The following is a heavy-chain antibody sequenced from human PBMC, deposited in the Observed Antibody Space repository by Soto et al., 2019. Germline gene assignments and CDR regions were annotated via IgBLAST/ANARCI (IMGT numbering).Heavy chain of an antibody. CDR3: ARVDDILTGYYGAYYGMDV. V-gene: IGHV1-69*13. D-gene: IGHD3-9*01. Sequence: GASVKVSCKASGGTFSSYAISWVRQAPGQGLEWMGGIIPIFGTANYAQKFQGRVTITADESTSTAYMELSSLRSEDTAVYYCARVDDILTGYYGAYYGMDVWGQGTTVTVSS. CDR1: GGTFSSYA. CDR2: IIPIFGTA. J-gene: IGHJ6*02.